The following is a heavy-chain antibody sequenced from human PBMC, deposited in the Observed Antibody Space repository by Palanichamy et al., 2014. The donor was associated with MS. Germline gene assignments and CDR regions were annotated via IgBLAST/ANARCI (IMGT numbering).Heavy chain of an antibody. J-gene: IGHJ4*02. D-gene: IGHD6-6*01. CDR2: MYWDDDH. Sequence: QITLKESGPTLVKPTQTLTLTCTFSGFSLTTGSVAVGWIRQPPGKALEWLALMYWDDDHLYSPSLKTRLTVTKDTSKHQVVLTMTNMDPVDTGTYYCAHSRPETRGHYFDYWGQGILVTVSS. V-gene: IGHV2-5*02. CDR1: GFSLTTGSVA. CDR3: AHSRPETRGHYFDY.